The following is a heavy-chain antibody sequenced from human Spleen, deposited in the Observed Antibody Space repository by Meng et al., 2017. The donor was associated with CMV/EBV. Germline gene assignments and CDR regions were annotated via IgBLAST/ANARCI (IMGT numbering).Heavy chain of an antibody. CDR1: GYTFTSYA. D-gene: IGHD6-6*01. CDR3: ARDMEYSSSSYFFDY. CDR2: INTNTGNP. V-gene: IGHV7-4-1*01. J-gene: IGHJ4*02. Sequence: SGYTFTSYAMKWVRQAPGQGLEWMGWINTNTGNPTYAQGFTGQFVFSLDTSVSTAYLQIYNLKTEDTAVYYCARDMEYSSSSYFFDYWGQGTLVTVSS.